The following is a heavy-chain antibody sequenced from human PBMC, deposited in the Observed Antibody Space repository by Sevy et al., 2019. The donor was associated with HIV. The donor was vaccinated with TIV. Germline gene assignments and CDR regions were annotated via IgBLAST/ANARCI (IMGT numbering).Heavy chain of an antibody. Sequence: GGSLRLSCAASGFTVSSNYMSWVRQAPGKGLEWVSGFSANGGSTKYADSVKGRFTISRDNSKNTLYLQMNSLRAEDTAVYYCAKDRIWELGDAFDIWGQGTMVTVSS. J-gene: IGHJ3*02. CDR3: AKDRIWELGDAFDI. V-gene: IGHV3-23*01. CDR1: GFTVSSNY. D-gene: IGHD1-26*01. CDR2: FSANGGST.